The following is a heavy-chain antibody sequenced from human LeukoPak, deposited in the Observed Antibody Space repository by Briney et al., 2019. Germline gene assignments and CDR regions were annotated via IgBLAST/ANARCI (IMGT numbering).Heavy chain of an antibody. D-gene: IGHD5-24*01. CDR1: GFTFSSYE. V-gene: IGHV3-48*03. CDR2: ISSSGSTI. J-gene: IGHJ4*02. CDR3: ARGLDGAKDRKRFDY. Sequence: GGSLRLSCAASGFTFSSYEMNWVRQAPGEWLEWVSYISSSGSTIYYADSVKGRFTISRDNAKNSLYLQMNSLRAEDTAVYYCARGLDGAKDRKRFDYWGQGTLVTVSS.